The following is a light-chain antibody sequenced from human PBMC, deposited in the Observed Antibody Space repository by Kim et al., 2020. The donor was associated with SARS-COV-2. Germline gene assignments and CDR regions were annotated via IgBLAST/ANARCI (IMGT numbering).Light chain of an antibody. V-gene: IGLV2-14*03. CDR1: SRDXGGXTY. CDR3: SSYTSSSTYV. Sequence: ITIPGTVHSRDXGGXTYVPWYQXHXRKAPNLMIYDVSNRPSGVSNRFSGSKSGNTASLTISGLQAEXEADYYCSSYTSSSTYVFGTGTKVTVL. CDR2: DVS. J-gene: IGLJ1*01.